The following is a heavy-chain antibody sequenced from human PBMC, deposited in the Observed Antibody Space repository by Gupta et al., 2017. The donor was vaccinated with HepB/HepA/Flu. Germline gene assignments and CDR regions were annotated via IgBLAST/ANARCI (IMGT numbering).Heavy chain of an antibody. V-gene: IGHV1-69*06. J-gene: IGHJ4*02. Sequence: QVQLVQSGAEVKKPGSSVKVSCKASGGTFSSHVISWVRQAPGQGLEWLGGIIPIFGTANYAQKFQGRVTITADKSTSTAYMELSSLRSEDTAVYYCAGRYGSGSYYNVPFDYWGQGTLVTVSS. D-gene: IGHD3-10*01. CDR2: IIPIFGTA. CDR1: GGTFSSHV. CDR3: AGRYGSGSYYNVPFDY.